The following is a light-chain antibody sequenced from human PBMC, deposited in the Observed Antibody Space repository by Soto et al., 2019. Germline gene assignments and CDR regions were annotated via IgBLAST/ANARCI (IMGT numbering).Light chain of an antibody. CDR1: QSVRSSY. V-gene: IGKV3-20*01. Sequence: EIVLTKSPGTLSLSPGERATLSCRASQSVRSSYLAWYQQKPGQAPRLLIYGASSRATGIPDRFSGSGSGTEFTLTISRLEPEDFAVYYCQQYGSSFWTFGQGTKVEIK. CDR3: QQYGSSFWT. CDR2: GAS. J-gene: IGKJ1*01.